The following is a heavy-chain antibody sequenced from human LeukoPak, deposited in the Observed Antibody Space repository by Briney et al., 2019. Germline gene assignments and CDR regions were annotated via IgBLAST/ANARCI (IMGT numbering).Heavy chain of an antibody. Sequence: PGGSLRLSCAASGFTFSSYAMSWVRQAPGKGLEWVSGISGSGGSTYYADSVKGRFTISRDNSKNTLYLQMNSLRAEDTAVYYCAKDPATNYYDSSGQGWFDPWGQGTLVTVSS. J-gene: IGHJ5*02. V-gene: IGHV3-23*01. D-gene: IGHD3-22*01. CDR1: GFTFSSYA. CDR2: ISGSGGST. CDR3: AKDPATNYYDSSGQGWFDP.